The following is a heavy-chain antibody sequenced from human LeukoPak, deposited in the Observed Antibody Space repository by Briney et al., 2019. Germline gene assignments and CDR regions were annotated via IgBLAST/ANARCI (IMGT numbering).Heavy chain of an antibody. CDR1: GITLSNYG. V-gene: IGHV3-23*01. CDR2: ISGSGGST. CDR3: AERGVVIRVILVGFHKEAYYFDS. J-gene: IGHJ4*02. D-gene: IGHD3-22*01. Sequence: HPGGSLRLSCAVSGITLSNYGMSWARQAPGKGLEWVAGISGSGGSTYYADSVKGRFTISRDNSKNTLYLQMISLRAEDTAVYFCAERGVVIRVILVGFHKEAYYFDSWGQGALVTVSS.